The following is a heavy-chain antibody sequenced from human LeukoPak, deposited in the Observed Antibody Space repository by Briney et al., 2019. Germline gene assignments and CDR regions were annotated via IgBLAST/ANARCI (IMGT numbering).Heavy chain of an antibody. J-gene: IGHJ4*02. CDR1: GGTFSSYA. D-gene: IGHD5-18*01. CDR2: IIPILGIA. CDR3: ARGSDVDTAMAR. Sequence: GASVKVSCKASGGTFSSYAISWVRQAPGQGLEWMGRIIPILGIANYAQKFQGRVTITANKSPSTASMELSSLRSEDTAVYYGARGSDVDTAMARGGQGTLVTVSS. V-gene: IGHV1-69*04.